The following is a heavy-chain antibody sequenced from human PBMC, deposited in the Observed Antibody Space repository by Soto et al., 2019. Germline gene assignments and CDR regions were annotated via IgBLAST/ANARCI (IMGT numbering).Heavy chain of an antibody. V-gene: IGHV3-48*02. CDR1: GFIFSSYS. D-gene: IGHD1-1*01. CDR3: ARDGRVSGAGTTAD. Sequence: EVQLVESGGGLVQPGGSLRLSCAASGFIFSSYSMNWVRQAPGKGLEWVSYISSSSSTIYYTDSVKGRFTISRDNAKNSLYLQMNSLRDEDTAVYYCARDGRVSGAGTTADWGQGTLVTVSS. CDR2: ISSSSSTI. J-gene: IGHJ4*02.